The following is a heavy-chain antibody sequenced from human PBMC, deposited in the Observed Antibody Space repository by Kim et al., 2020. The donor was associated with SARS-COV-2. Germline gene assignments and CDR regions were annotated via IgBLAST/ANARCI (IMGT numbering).Heavy chain of an antibody. CDR1: GFTFRSYA. Sequence: GGSLRLSCAASGFTFRSYAMNWVRQAPRKGLEWVSGIYSSGSRTYYADSVKGRFTISRDNSKNTLYLQMNSLRSEDTAVYYCAKDWATDMVTFFDYWGQGALVTVSS. CDR2: IYSSGSRT. J-gene: IGHJ4*02. D-gene: IGHD5-18*01. CDR3: AKDWATDMVTFFDY. V-gene: IGHV3-23*03.